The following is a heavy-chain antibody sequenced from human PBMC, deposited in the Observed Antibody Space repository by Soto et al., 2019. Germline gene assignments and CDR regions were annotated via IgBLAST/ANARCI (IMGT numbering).Heavy chain of an antibody. CDR1: RFTFSSYG. Sequence: SLRLSCVASRFTFSSYGIHWVRQTPCNWLEWVAVIWYDGSNKYYADSVKGRFTISRDNSKNTLYLQMNSLRAEDTAVYYCATPGYYDSSGHAEYFQNWGQGTLVTVSS. D-gene: IGHD3-22*01. CDR2: IWYDGSNK. V-gene: IGHV3-33*01. J-gene: IGHJ1*01. CDR3: ATPGYYDSSGHAEYFQN.